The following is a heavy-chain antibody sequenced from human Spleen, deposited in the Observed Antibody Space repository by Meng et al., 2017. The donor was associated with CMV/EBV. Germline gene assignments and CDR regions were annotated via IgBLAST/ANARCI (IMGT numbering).Heavy chain of an antibody. V-gene: IGHV4-61*08. CDR2: VYYSGAT. CDR1: VRGGGFY. Sequence: VRGGGFYWNWVRQPPGKGLEWIGYVYYSGATNYPPSLKSRVTISMDPSKNQFSLKLNSVTAADTAVYYCATAGITIFGGVIDRFDFWGQGTLVTVSS. J-gene: IGHJ5*01. CDR3: ATAGITIFGGVIDRFDF. D-gene: IGHD3-16*02.